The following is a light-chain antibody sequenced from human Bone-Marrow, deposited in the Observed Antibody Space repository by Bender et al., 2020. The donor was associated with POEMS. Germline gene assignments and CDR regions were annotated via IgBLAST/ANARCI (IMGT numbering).Light chain of an antibody. Sequence: QSVLTQPPSASGTPGQRVTISCSGGSSNIGAHAVNWYQHLPGTAPKLLIYSSHRRPSEVPDRFSASRSGTSASLAISGVQSEDEADYYCAVWDDSLNGWVFGGGTKLTVL. V-gene: IGLV1-44*01. CDR1: SSNIGAHA. J-gene: IGLJ3*02. CDR3: AVWDDSLNGWV. CDR2: SSH.